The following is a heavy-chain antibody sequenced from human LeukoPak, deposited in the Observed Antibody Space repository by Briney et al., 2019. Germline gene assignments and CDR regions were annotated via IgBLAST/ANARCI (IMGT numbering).Heavy chain of an antibody. V-gene: IGHV3-74*01. J-gene: IGHJ4*02. CDR3: VRVGTRSSGLYFLDY. CDR2: ISSDGSST. CDR1: GFTFGSCW. Sequence: GGSLRLSCAASGFTFGSCWMHWVRQAPGKGLVWVSRISSDGSSTRYADSVKGRLTISRDNAKNTLYLQMNSLRAEDTAVYYCVRVGTRSSGLYFLDYWGQGTLVTVPS. D-gene: IGHD6-19*01.